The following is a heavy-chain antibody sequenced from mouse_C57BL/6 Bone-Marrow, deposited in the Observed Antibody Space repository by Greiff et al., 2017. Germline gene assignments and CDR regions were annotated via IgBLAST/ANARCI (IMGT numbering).Heavy chain of an antibody. Sequence: QVQLQQPGAELVKPGASVKLSCKASGYTFTSYWMQWVKQRPGQGLEWIGEIDPSDSYTNYNKKFKGKATMTVDTSSSTAYMQLSSLTSEDSAVYYCARGKGNIDYDFAYWGQGTLVTVSA. CDR2: IDPSDSYT. V-gene: IGHV1-50*01. J-gene: IGHJ3*01. D-gene: IGHD2-4*01. CDR1: GYTFTSYW. CDR3: ARGKGNIDYDFAY.